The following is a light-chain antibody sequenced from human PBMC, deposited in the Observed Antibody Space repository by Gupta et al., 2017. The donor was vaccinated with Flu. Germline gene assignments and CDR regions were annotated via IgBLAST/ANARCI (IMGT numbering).Light chain of an antibody. V-gene: IGKV4-1*01. CDR3: QQDDSTPRT. Sequence: DIVMTQSPDSLAVSLGERATIHCKSSQSVLYSANNKNYFAWYQQKPGQPPKLLIYWASTRGSGVPDRFSGSGSGTDFALTINNLQAEDVAVYFCQQDDSTPRTFGQGTKVEIK. CDR2: WAS. J-gene: IGKJ1*01. CDR1: QSVLYSANNKNY.